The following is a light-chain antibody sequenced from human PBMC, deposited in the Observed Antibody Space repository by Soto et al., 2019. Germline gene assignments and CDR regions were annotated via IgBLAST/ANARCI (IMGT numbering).Light chain of an antibody. J-gene: IGKJ2*01. CDR3: QQYNSWPPYT. Sequence: EVVLTQSPSTVSVSPGERATLSCRAIQSVSSNLAWYQQKPGQAPRLLIYGASTRATGTPARFSGSGSGTEFTLTISSLQSEDFAVYYCQQYNSWPPYTFGQGTKVDIK. CDR1: QSVSSN. V-gene: IGKV3-15*01. CDR2: GAS.